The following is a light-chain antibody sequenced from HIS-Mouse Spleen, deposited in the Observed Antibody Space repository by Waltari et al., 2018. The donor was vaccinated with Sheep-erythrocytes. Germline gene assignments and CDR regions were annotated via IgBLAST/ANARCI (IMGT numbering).Light chain of an antibody. J-gene: IGLJ2*01. CDR2: QDS. Sequence: SYELTQPPSVSVSPGQTASIPCSGDKLGDQYAGWYQQKPGHSPVLVIYQDSKRPSGIPERFSGSNSGNTATLTISGTQAMDEADYYCQAWDSSTVVFGGGTKLTVL. V-gene: IGLV3-1*01. CDR3: QAWDSSTVV. CDR1: KLGDQY.